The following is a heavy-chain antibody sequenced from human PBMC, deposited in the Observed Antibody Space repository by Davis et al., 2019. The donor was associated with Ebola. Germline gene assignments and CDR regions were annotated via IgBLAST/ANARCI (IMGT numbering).Heavy chain of an antibody. D-gene: IGHD5-18*01. Sequence: ASVKVSCKASGYTFTSYAMHWVRQAPGQRLEWMGWINAGNGNTKYSQKFQGRVTITRDTSASTAYMELSSLRSEDTAVYYCARSQDTAMGGAFDYWGQGTLVTVSS. CDR3: ARSQDTAMGGAFDY. V-gene: IGHV1-3*01. J-gene: IGHJ4*02. CDR1: GYTFTSYA. CDR2: INAGNGNT.